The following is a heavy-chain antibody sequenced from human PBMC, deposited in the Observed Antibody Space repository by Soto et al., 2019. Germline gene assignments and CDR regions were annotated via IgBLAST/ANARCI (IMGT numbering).Heavy chain of an antibody. CDR3: ARAYDSSAYYSG. V-gene: IGHV4-34*01. CDR2: INHSGST. CDR1: GGSFSGYY. J-gene: IGHJ4*02. D-gene: IGHD3-22*01. Sequence: QVQLQQWGAGLLKPSETLSLTCAVYGGSFSGYYWSWIRQPPGKGLEWIGEINHSGSTNYNPSLKSRLTISVVXSKNQFSLKLSSVTAADTAVYYCARAYDSSAYYSGWGQGTLVTVSS.